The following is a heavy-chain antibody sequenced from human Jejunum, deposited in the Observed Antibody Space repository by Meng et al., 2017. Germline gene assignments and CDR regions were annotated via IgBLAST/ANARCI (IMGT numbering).Heavy chain of an antibody. CDR3: ARGGYCSGGTCYSIDY. J-gene: IGHJ4*02. CDR2: IYSGGST. CDR1: GFTVSSNY. Sequence: GGSLRLSCAASGFTVSSNYMTWVRQAPGKGLEWVSVIYSGGSTYYADSVKGRFTISRDYSKNTLSLQMNSLRAEDTAVYYCARGGYCSGGTCYSIDYWGQGTLVTVSS. V-gene: IGHV3-66*02. D-gene: IGHD2-15*01.